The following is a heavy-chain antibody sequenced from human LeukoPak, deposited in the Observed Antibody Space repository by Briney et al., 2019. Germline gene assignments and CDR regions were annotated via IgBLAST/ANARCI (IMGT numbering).Heavy chain of an antibody. D-gene: IGHD5-18*01. CDR3: AKDIDSYGSLYFDY. Sequence: GALRLLWAGPGIHFSNYGLHWGRQAPGQGLEGAAGNSYDGSYKYYADSVKGRFTISRDNSKNTLYLQMNSLRAEDTAVYYCAKDIDSYGSLYFDYWGQGTLVTVSS. CDR1: GIHFSNYG. V-gene: IGHV3-30*18. J-gene: IGHJ4*02. CDR2: NSYDGSYK.